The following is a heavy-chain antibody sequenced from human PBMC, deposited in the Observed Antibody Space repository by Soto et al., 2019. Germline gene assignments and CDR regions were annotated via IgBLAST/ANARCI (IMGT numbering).Heavy chain of an antibody. Sequence: SETLSLTCTVSGGSISSGGYYWSWIRQHPGKGLEWIGYIYYSGSTYYNPSLKRRVTISVDTSKNQFSLKLSSVTAADTAVYYCAREGRSFNCTNGVCYRSDYYYYMDVWGKGTTVTVSS. CDR1: GGSISSGGYY. CDR3: AREGRSFNCTNGVCYRSDYYYYMDV. D-gene: IGHD2-8*01. J-gene: IGHJ6*03. CDR2: IYYSGST. V-gene: IGHV4-31*03.